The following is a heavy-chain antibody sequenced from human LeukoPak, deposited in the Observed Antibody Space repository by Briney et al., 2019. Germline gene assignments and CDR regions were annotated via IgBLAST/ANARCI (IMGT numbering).Heavy chain of an antibody. Sequence: HTGGSLRLSCAASGFTFSSYAMSWVRQAPGKGLEWVSAISGSGGSTYYADSVKGRFTISRDNSKNTLYLQMNSLRAEDTAVYYCAKVFRRSGLSPDYWGQGTPVTVSS. D-gene: IGHD3-10*01. CDR2: ISGSGGST. J-gene: IGHJ4*02. V-gene: IGHV3-23*01. CDR1: GFTFSSYA. CDR3: AKVFRRSGLSPDY.